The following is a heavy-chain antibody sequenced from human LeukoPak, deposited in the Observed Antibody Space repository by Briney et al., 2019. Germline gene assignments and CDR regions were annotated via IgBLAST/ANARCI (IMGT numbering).Heavy chain of an antibody. J-gene: IGHJ4*02. CDR3: ASVDTNDYFDY. V-gene: IGHV4-59*01. CDR1: GGSISSYY. Sequence: SETLSLTCTVSGGSISSYYWSWIRQPPGKGLEWIGYIYYSGSTNYNPSLKSRVTISVDTSKNQFSLKLSSVTAADTAMYYCASVDTNDYFDYWGQGTLVTVSS. D-gene: IGHD5-18*01. CDR2: IYYSGST.